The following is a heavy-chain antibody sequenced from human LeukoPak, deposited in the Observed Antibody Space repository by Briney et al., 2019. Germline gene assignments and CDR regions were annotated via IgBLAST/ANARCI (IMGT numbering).Heavy chain of an antibody. Sequence: GASVKVSCKASGGTFSSYAISWVRQAPGQGLEWMGRIIPIFGTANYAQKFQGRVTITTDESTSTAYMELSSLRSEDTAVYYCAFAYYYGSGSSQGGPFDIWGQGIMVTVSS. D-gene: IGHD3-10*01. CDR3: AFAYYYGSGSSQGGPFDI. V-gene: IGHV1-69*05. CDR1: GGTFSSYA. CDR2: IIPIFGTA. J-gene: IGHJ3*02.